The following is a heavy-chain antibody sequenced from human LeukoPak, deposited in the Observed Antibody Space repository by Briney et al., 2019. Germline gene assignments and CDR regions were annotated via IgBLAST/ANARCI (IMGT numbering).Heavy chain of an antibody. J-gene: IGHJ4*02. V-gene: IGHV1-69*13. Sequence: SVKVSCKASGGTFSSYAISWVRQAPGQGLEWMGGIIPIFGTANYAQKFQGRVTITADEPTSTAYMELSSLRSEDTAVYYCASSDLLAYYFDYWGQGTLVTVSS. D-gene: IGHD1-26*01. CDR2: IIPIFGTA. CDR1: GGTFSSYA. CDR3: ASSDLLAYYFDY.